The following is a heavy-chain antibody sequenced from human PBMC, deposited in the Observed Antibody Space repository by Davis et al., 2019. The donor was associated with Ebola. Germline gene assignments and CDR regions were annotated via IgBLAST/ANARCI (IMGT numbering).Heavy chain of an antibody. CDR1: GYTFTSYG. D-gene: IGHD1-1*01. CDR3: ARNNWNLGLDAFDI. V-gene: IGHV1-18*01. Sequence: ASVKVSCKASGYTFTSYGITWMRQGPGQGLEWLGWINPRSGDTHYAQSVRGRVTMTRDTSTSTAYMELRSLTSDDTAVYFCARNNWNLGLDAFDIWGQGTMVTVSS. J-gene: IGHJ3*02. CDR2: INPRSGDT.